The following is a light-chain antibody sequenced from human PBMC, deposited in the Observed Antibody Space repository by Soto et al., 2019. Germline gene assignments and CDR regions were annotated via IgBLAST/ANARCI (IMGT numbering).Light chain of an antibody. CDR1: QTISSW. J-gene: IGKJ4*01. CDR2: DAS. Sequence: DIQMTQSPSTLSGSVGDRVTITCRASQTISSWLAWYQQKPGKAPKLLIYDASSLESGVPSRFTGSGSGTDFTLTITGLQPDDVATYYCQQANSFPLSFGGGTKV. V-gene: IGKV1-5*01. CDR3: QQANSFPLS.